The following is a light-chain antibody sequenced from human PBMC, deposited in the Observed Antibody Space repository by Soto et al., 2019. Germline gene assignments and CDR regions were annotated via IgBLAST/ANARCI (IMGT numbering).Light chain of an antibody. CDR2: DAS. J-gene: IGKJ1*01. CDR3: QHGRT. Sequence: DIQMTQSPSTLSASVGDRVTITSRASQSISSWLAWYQQKPGKAPKLLIYDASSLESGVPSRFSGSGSGTEFTLTISSLQPDDFATYYCQHGRTFGQGTKVEIK. V-gene: IGKV1-5*01. CDR1: QSISSW.